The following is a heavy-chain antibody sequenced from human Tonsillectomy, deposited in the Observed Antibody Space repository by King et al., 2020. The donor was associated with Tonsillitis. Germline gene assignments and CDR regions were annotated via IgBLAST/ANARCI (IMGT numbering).Heavy chain of an antibody. D-gene: IGHD5-18*01. CDR3: ARGWIQLWSKDYFDY. Sequence: VQLQQWGAGLLKPSETLSLTCAVYGGSFSGYYWSWIRQPPGKGLEWIGEINHSGSTNYNPSLKSRVTISVDTSKNQFSLKLSSVTAADTAVYYGARGWIQLWSKDYFDYWGQGTLVTVSS. J-gene: IGHJ4*02. CDR1: GGSFSGYY. V-gene: IGHV4-34*01. CDR2: INHSGST.